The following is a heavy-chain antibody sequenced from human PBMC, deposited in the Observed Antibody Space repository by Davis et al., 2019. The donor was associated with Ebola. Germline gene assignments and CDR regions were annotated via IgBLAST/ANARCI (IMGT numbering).Heavy chain of an antibody. J-gene: IGHJ3*02. Sequence: SVKVSCKASGGTFSSYAISWVRQAPGQGLEWMGGIIPIFGTANYAQKFQGRVTITADESTSTAYMELSSLRSEDTAVYYCARERTGTEFWDAFDIWGQGTMVTVSS. V-gene: IGHV1-69*13. CDR2: IIPIFGTA. CDR1: GGTFSSYA. D-gene: IGHD1-7*01. CDR3: ARERTGTEFWDAFDI.